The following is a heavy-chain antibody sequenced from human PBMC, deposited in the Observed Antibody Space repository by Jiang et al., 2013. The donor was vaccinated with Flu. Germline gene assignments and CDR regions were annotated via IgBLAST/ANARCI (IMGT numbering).Heavy chain of an antibody. V-gene: IGHV4-39*01. J-gene: IGHJ4*02. Sequence: CTVSGGSISSSSYYWGWIRQPPGKGLEWIGSIYYSGSTYYNPSLKSRVTISVDTSKNQFSLKLSSVTAADTAVYYCARRSRAFYTYYFDYWGQGTLVTVSS. CDR1: GGSISSSSYY. CDR3: ARRSRAFYTYYFDY. CDR2: IYYSGST. D-gene: IGHD3-16*01.